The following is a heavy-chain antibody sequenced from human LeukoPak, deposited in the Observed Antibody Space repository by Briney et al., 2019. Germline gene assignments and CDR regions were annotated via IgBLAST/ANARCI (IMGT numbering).Heavy chain of an antibody. J-gene: IGHJ4*02. V-gene: IGHV4-59*08. CDR2: VYDSGTT. CDR3: ARHGGSLGYFDY. CDR1: GGSVSTYY. Sequence: SETLSLTCSVSGGSVSTYYWSWIRQTPGKGLEWIGYVYDSGTTNYNPSLKGRVTISSDTSKNQFSLNLRSVNAADTAIYYCARHGGSLGYFDYWGQGTLVTVSS. D-gene: IGHD1-26*01.